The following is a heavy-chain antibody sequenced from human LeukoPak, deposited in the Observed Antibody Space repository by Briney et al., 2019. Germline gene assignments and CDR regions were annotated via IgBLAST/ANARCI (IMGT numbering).Heavy chain of an antibody. CDR1: GFTFSSYA. V-gene: IGHV3-23*01. Sequence: PGGSLRLSCAASGFTFSSYAMSWVRQAAGKGLEWVSAISGSGGSTYYADSVKGRFTISRDNSKNTLYLQMNSLRAEDTAVYYCAKTFTVAGNYYYGMDVWGQGTTVTVSS. D-gene: IGHD6-19*01. CDR3: AKTFTVAGNYYYGMDV. CDR2: ISGSGGST. J-gene: IGHJ6*02.